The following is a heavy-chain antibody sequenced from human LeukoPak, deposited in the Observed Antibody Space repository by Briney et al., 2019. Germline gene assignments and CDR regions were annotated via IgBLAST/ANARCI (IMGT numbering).Heavy chain of an antibody. D-gene: IGHD3-16*01. J-gene: IGHJ3*02. CDR1: GFTFTSYW. CDR2: INGDGSRI. CDR3: ARQSAGGDDI. Sequence: GRSLRLSCAASGFTFTSYWMHWVRQAPGKGLVWVSRINGDGSRIVYADSVKGRFTISRDNAKNTLYLQMNSLRAEDTAMYYCARQSAGGDDIWGQGTLVTVSS. V-gene: IGHV3-74*03.